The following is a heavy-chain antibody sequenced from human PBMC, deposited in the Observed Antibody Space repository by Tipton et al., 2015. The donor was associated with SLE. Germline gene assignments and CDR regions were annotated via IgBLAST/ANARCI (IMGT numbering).Heavy chain of an antibody. Sequence: TLSLTCTVSGGSISSGGYYWSWIRQHPGKGLEWIGYIYDSGSTYYNPSLESRVIISSDTSKNQLSLQLRSATAADTAFYYCARRTRRASWYGGAFDVWGQGTMVTVSS. CDR1: GGSISSGGYY. J-gene: IGHJ3*01. V-gene: IGHV4-31*03. D-gene: IGHD6-13*01. CDR2: IYDSGST. CDR3: ARRTRRASWYGGAFDV.